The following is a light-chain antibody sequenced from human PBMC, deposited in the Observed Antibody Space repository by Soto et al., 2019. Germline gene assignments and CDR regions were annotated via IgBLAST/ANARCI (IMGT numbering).Light chain of an antibody. Sequence: EIVLTQSPGTLSLSPGERATLSFRASQSVSSSYLAWYQQKPGQAPRLLIYGASSRATGIPDRFSGSGSGTEFILTVSRLEPEDFAVYDCQQYGSSRTFGQGTKVDIK. V-gene: IGKV3-20*01. CDR1: QSVSSSY. CDR2: GAS. J-gene: IGKJ1*01. CDR3: QQYGSSRT.